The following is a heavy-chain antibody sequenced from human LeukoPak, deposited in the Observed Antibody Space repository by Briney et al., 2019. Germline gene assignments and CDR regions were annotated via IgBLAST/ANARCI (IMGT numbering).Heavy chain of an antibody. J-gene: IGHJ3*02. CDR1: GFTFSSYA. Sequence: GGSLRLSCAASGFTFSSYAMSWVRQAPGKGLEWVSAISGSGGSTYYADFVKGRFTISRDNSKNTLYLQMNSLRAEDTAVYYCAKPHRAHDAFDIWGQGTMVTVSS. V-gene: IGHV3-23*01. CDR3: AKPHRAHDAFDI. CDR2: ISGSGGST.